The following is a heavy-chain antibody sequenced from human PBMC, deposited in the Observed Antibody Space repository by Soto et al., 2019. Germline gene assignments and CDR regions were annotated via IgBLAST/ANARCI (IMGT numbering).Heavy chain of an antibody. D-gene: IGHD3-22*01. V-gene: IGHV1-18*01. CDR2: ISDYTGNT. J-gene: IGHJ4*02. CDR1: GYTFTSYG. Sequence: QVQLVQSGAEVKKPGASVKVSCKASGYTFTSYGISWVRQAPGQGLEWMGWISDYTGNTKYAQKLQGRVTMTTDTSTSTAYMELRSLRSDDTAVYDCARDGEYYYDSSGYYYRYWGQGTLVTVSS. CDR3: ARDGEYYYDSSGYYYRY.